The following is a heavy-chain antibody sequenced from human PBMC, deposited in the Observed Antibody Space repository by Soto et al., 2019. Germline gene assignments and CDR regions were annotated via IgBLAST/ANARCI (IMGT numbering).Heavy chain of an antibody. Sequence: GGSLRLSCAASGFTFSSYSMNWVRQAPGKGLEWVSSISSSSSYIYYADSVKGRFTISRDNAKNSLYLQMNSLRAEDTAVYYCARPFSFGGVIVNYYYYGMDVWGQGTTVTVSS. D-gene: IGHD3-16*02. CDR3: ARPFSFGGVIVNYYYYGMDV. CDR2: ISSSSSYI. V-gene: IGHV3-21*01. J-gene: IGHJ6*02. CDR1: GFTFSSYS.